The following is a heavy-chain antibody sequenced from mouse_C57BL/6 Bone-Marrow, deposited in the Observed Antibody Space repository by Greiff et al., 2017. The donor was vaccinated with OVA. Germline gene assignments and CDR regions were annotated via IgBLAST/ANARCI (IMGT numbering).Heavy chain of an antibody. Sequence: DVHLVESGGGLVKPGGSLKLSCAASGFTFSDYGMHWVRQAPEKGLEWVAYISSGSSTIYYADTVKGRFTISRDNAKNTLFLQMTSLMSEDTAMYYCASWAPYYYAMDYWGQGTSVTVSS. CDR3: ASWAPYYYAMDY. CDR1: GFTFSDYG. J-gene: IGHJ4*01. V-gene: IGHV5-17*01. CDR2: ISSGSSTI.